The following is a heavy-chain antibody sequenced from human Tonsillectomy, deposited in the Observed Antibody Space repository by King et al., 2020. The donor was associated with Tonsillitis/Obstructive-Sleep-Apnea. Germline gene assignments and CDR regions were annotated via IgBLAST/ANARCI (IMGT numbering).Heavy chain of an antibody. Sequence: VQLVESGGGVVQPAGSLRLSCAASAFTFDDYAMHWVRQAPGKGLEWVSLISGDGGSTYSADSVKGRFTISRDNSKNSLYLQMNSLTTEDTALYYCAKDTHRAIFGVVTLDYWGQGTLVTVSS. CDR1: AFTFDDYA. CDR2: ISGDGGST. J-gene: IGHJ4*02. CDR3: AKDTHRAIFGVVTLDY. V-gene: IGHV3-43*02. D-gene: IGHD3-3*01.